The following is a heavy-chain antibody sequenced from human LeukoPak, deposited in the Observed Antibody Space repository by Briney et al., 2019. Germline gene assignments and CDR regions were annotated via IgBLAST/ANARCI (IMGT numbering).Heavy chain of an antibody. V-gene: IGHV1-2*02. Sequence: ASVKVSCKASGGTFSNYPVTWVRQAPGQGLEWMGWINPNSGDTRYAQKFQGRVTMTRDTSISTVYMELISLRSDDTAVYYCARNRECDCWGQGTLVTVSS. CDR1: GGTFSNYP. D-gene: IGHD3-10*01. CDR3: ARNRECDC. J-gene: IGHJ4*02. CDR2: INPNSGDT.